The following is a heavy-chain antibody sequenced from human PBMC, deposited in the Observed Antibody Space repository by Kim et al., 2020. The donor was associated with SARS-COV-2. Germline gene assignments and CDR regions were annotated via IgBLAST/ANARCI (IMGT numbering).Heavy chain of an antibody. CDR1: GFTFSSYS. Sequence: GGSLRLSCAASGFTFSSYSMNWVRQAPGKGLEWVSSISSSSSYIYYADSVKGRFTISKDNAKNSLYLQMNSLRAEDTAVYYCARAIAMAGLYYYYGMDVWGQGTTVTVSS. CDR2: ISSSSSYI. V-gene: IGHV3-21*01. D-gene: IGHD6-19*01. J-gene: IGHJ6*02. CDR3: ARAIAMAGLYYYYGMDV.